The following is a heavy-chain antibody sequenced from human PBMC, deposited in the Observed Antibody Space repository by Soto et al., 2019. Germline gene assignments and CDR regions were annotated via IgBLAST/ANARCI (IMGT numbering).Heavy chain of an antibody. Sequence: ASVKVSCKASGYTFTSYYMHWVRQAPGQGLEWMGIINPSGGSTTYAQKFQGRVTMTRDTSTSTVYMELSSLRSEDTAVYYCERVSPSSNFDYWGQGTLVTVSS. CDR3: ERVSPSSNFDY. D-gene: IGHD6-6*01. J-gene: IGHJ4*02. V-gene: IGHV1-46*01. CDR1: GYTFTSYY. CDR2: INPSGGST.